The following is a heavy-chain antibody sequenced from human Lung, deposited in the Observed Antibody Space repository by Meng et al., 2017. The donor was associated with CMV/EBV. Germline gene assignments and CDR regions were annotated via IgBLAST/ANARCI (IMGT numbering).Heavy chain of an antibody. CDR2: IYYSGST. V-gene: IGHV4-31*03. CDR1: GDSLSSSAHC. J-gene: IGHJ5*02. Sequence: TVSGDSLSSSAHCWTWIRQHTGKGLEWIGYIYYSGSTYSNPSLKSRVTISVETSKNQFSLRLISVTAADTAVYYCARLGGFLNWFDPWGQGTLVTVSS. CDR3: ARLGGFLNWFDP. D-gene: IGHD2-15*01.